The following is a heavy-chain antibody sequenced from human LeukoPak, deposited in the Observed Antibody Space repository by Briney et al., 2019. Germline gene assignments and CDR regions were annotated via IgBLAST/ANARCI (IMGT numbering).Heavy chain of an antibody. V-gene: IGHV1-8*01. CDR3: ARGDINFDY. CDR2: MNPNSGNT. J-gene: IGHJ4*02. CDR1: GYTFTSYD. D-gene: IGHD2-15*01. Sequence: ASVKVSCKASGYTFTSYDINWVRQATGQGLEWMGWMNPNSGNTGYAQKFQGRVTTTRDTSISTAYMELSRLRSDDTAVYYCARGDINFDYWGQGTLVTVSS.